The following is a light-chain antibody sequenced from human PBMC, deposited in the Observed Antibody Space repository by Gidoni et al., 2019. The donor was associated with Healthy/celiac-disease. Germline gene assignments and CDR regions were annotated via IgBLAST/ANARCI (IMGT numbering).Light chain of an antibody. CDR3: QQYGSSRT. J-gene: IGKJ4*01. CDR2: GAC. CDR1: QSVSSSY. V-gene: IGKV3-20*01. Sequence: EIVLTQSPGTLSLSPGERATLSCRASQSVSSSYLAWYQQKPGQAPRLLLYGACSCATGIPDRFSGRGSGTDFTLTISRLEPEDFAVYYCQQYGSSRTFGGXTKVEIK.